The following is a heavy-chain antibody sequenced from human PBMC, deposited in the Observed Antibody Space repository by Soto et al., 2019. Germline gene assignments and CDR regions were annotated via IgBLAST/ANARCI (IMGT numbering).Heavy chain of an antibody. CDR2: ISYDGTNE. Sequence: QVELVESGGGVVQPGRSLRLSCAASGFTFSGYGMHWVRQAPGKGLEWVAVISYDGTNEIYADSVKGRFSISRDNSKSTLYLQMNSLRDEDTAIYYCAKWGKRDGESSPPSYYWGQGTLVTVSS. CDR3: AKWGKRDGESSPPSYY. CDR1: GFTFSGYG. D-gene: IGHD3-10*01. J-gene: IGHJ4*02. V-gene: IGHV3-30*18.